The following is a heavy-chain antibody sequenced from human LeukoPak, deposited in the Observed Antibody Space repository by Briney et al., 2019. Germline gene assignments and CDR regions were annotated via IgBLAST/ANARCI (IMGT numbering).Heavy chain of an antibody. CDR1: GYSISSGYY. D-gene: IGHD2-2*01. V-gene: IGHV4-38-2*01. J-gene: IGHJ4*02. CDR3: ASLKYQLLSPFDY. CDR2: IYHSGST. Sequence: PSETLSLTCAVSGYSISSGYYWGWIRQPPGKGLEWMGSIYHSGSTYYNPSLKSRVTISVDTSKSQFSLKLSSVTAADTAVYYCASLKYQLLSPFDYWGQGTLVTVSS.